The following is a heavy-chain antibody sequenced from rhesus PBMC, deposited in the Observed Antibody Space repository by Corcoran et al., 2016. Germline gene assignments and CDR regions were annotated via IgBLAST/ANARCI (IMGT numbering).Heavy chain of an antibody. CDR1: GGSISSSNW. CDR3: ARRKIAATFDY. Sequence: QVQLQEPGPGLVKPAATLSLTCGVSGGSISSSNWRSWIRQPPGKGLEWIGGIYSNSESTNHTPSLKGRFTLSKDASKNQFSLKLSSVTAADTAVYYCARRKIAATFDYWGQGVLVTVSS. J-gene: IGHJ4*01. D-gene: IGHD6-25*01. V-gene: IGHV4S12*01. CDR2: IYSNSEST.